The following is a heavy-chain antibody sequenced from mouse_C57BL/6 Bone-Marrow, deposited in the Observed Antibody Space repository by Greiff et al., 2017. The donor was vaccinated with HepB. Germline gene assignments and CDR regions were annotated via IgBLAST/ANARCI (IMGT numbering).Heavy chain of an antibody. J-gene: IGHJ3*01. CDR2: IYPRSGNT. Sequence: QVQLQQSGAELARPGASVKLSCKASGYTFTSYGISWVKQRTGQGLEWIGEIYPRSGNTYYNEKFKGKATLTADKSSSTAYMELRSLTSEDAAVYFCARDPSTVVAEGFAYWGQGTLVTVSA. D-gene: IGHD1-1*01. V-gene: IGHV1-81*01. CDR1: GYTFTSYG. CDR3: ARDPSTVVAEGFAY.